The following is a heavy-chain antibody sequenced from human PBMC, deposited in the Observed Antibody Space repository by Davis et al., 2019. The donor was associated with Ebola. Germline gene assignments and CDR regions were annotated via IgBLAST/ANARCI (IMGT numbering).Heavy chain of an antibody. CDR3: AKGISPDTAMDY. V-gene: IGHV3-74*01. D-gene: IGHD5-18*01. CDR2: INSDGSRT. Sequence: GESLKISCAASGFTFSSYPMHWVRPAAGKGLVWVSSINSDGSRTHYADSVKGRFTISRDNARNTLYLQMNSLRAEDTAVYYCAKGISPDTAMDYWGQGTLVTVSS. CDR1: GFTFSSYP. J-gene: IGHJ4*02.